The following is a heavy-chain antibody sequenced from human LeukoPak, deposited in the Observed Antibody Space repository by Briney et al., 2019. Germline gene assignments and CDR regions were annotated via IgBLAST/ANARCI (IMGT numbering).Heavy chain of an antibody. J-gene: IGHJ4*02. CDR2: INPNSGGT. V-gene: IGHV1-2*02. CDR1: GYTFNGYY. Sequence: ASVKVSCKASGYTFNGYYIHWVRQATGPGLEWMGWINPNSGGTNYAQKFQGRVTMTRDTSISTAYMELSRLRSDDTAVFYCATSSGWKSNIDFWGQGTLVTVSS. D-gene: IGHD6-19*01. CDR3: ATSSGWKSNIDF.